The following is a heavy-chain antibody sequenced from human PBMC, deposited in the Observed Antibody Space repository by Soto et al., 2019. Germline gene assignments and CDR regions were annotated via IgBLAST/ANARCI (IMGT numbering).Heavy chain of an antibody. CDR1: GGSIDSYY. Sequence: QVQLQGSGPGLVKPSETLSLTCTVSGGSIDSYYWSWIRQSAGKGLEWIGRIYSSGSTNYNPSLNSRVTMSVDTSKNQFALRLSSVTAADTAVYYCARDRGDYGSADYWGQGTLVTVSS. V-gene: IGHV4-4*07. J-gene: IGHJ4*02. D-gene: IGHD3-10*01. CDR3: ARDRGDYGSADY. CDR2: IYSSGST.